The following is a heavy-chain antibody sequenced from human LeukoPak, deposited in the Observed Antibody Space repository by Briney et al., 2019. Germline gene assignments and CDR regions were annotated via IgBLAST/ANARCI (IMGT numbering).Heavy chain of an antibody. J-gene: IGHJ5*02. Sequence: SVKVSCKASGGTFSSYAISWVRQAPGQGLEWMGGIIPIFGTANYAQKFQGRVTITADESTSTAYMELSSLRSEDTAVYYCARSFLPYYDSSGYTWFDPWGQGTLVTVSS. CDR3: ARSFLPYYDSSGYTWFDP. CDR2: IIPIFGTA. CDR1: GGTFSSYA. D-gene: IGHD3-22*01. V-gene: IGHV1-69*13.